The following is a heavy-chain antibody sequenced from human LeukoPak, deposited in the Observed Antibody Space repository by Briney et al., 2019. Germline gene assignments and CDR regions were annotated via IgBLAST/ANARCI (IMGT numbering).Heavy chain of an antibody. CDR2: ISGSAGST. CDR3: AKESAGNSSGWYYFDS. J-gene: IGHJ4*02. D-gene: IGHD6-19*01. V-gene: IGHV3-23*01. Sequence: GGSLRLSRAVSGFTFSGYVMSWVRQAPGKGLEWVSAISGSAGSTYYADSVKGRFTISRDNSKNTLYLQMNSLRAEDTAVYYCAKESAGNSSGWYYFDSWGQGTLVTVSS. CDR1: GFTFSGYV.